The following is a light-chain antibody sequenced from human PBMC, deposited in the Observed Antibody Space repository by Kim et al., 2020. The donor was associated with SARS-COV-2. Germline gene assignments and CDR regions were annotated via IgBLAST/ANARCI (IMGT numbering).Light chain of an antibody. CDR2: GNN. CDR1: SSNIGRYT. J-gene: IGLJ2*01. V-gene: IGLV1-44*01. CDR3: AAWDDSLNGL. Sequence: PGQRVTISCSGSSSNIGRYTVNWYQQLPGTAPKLLIYGNNQRPSGVPDRFSGSKSGTSASLAISGLQSEDEADYYCAAWDDSLNGLFGGGTQLTVL.